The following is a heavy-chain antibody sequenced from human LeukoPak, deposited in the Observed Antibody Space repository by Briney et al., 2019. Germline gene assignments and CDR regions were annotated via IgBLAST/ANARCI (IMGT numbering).Heavy chain of an antibody. J-gene: IGHJ4*02. CDR3: VASGYGY. D-gene: IGHD3-22*01. V-gene: IGHV3-30*02. Sequence: GGSLRLSCAASGFTFSNHGIHWVRQAPGKGLEWVAFIRSGGTNKYYIDSVKGRFTISRDNSKNSLYLQMNTLSAKDTAVYYCVASGYGYWGQGTLVTVSS. CDR1: GFTFSNHG. CDR2: IRSGGTNK.